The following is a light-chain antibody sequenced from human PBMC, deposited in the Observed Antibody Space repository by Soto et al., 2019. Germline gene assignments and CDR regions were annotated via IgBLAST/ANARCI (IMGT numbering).Light chain of an antibody. CDR2: DAS. CDR3: QQYNTYSWA. CDR1: QGISSY. J-gene: IGKJ1*01. V-gene: IGKV1-9*01. Sequence: IQLTQSPSSLSVSVGDRVTITCRASQGISSYLGWYQQKPGKAPNLLIYDASTLHSGVPSRFSGSGSGTGFTLTISSLQADDFATYYCQQYNTYSWAFGQGTKVDIK.